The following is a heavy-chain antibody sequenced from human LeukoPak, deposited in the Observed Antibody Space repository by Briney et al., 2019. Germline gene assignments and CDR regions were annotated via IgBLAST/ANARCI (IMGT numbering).Heavy chain of an antibody. D-gene: IGHD1-26*01. CDR1: GGSISSYY. V-gene: IGHV4-59*01. CDR2: IYYSGST. CDR3: ARQIVGVSYYFDY. J-gene: IGHJ4*02. Sequence: PSETLSLTCTVSGGSISSYYWSWIRQPPGKGLEWIGYIYYSGSTNYNPSLKSRVTISVDTSKNQFSLKLSSVTAADTAVYYCARQIVGVSYYFDYWGQGTLVTVSS.